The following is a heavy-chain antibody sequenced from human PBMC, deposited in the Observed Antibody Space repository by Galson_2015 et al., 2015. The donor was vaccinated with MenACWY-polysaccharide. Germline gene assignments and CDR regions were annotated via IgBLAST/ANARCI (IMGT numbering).Heavy chain of an antibody. D-gene: IGHD3-10*01. Sequence: SLRLSCAASGFTFRSYSMSWVRQSPGKGLRQSPGKGLEWVSTITDNGRDTYYADSVRGRFTLSRDNSKNTLYLQMNSLRAEDTAVYYCAKFFGEDGSGHHPYELWGQGTMVTVSS. CDR2: ITDNGRDT. CDR3: AKFFGEDGSGHHPYEL. J-gene: IGHJ3*01. CDR1: GFTFRSYS. V-gene: IGHV3-23*01.